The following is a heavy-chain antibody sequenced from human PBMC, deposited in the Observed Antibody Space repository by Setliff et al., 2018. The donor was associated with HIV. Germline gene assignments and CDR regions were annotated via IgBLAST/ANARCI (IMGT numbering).Heavy chain of an antibody. V-gene: IGHV4-4*09. Sequence: SETLTLTGTVSGGSISTYYWSWFRQPPGKGLEWIGYIDTSGSTRYNPTLKSRVIISLDTSQNQFSMKVTSMTAADTAVYYCARHRLYSSGWLFDYWGQGTLVTVSS. CDR2: IDTSGST. D-gene: IGHD6-19*01. J-gene: IGHJ4*02. CDR1: GGSISTYY. CDR3: ARHRLYSSGWLFDY.